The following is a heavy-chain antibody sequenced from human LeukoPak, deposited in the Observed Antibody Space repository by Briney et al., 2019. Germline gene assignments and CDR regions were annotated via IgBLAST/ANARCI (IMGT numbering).Heavy chain of an antibody. D-gene: IGHD3-10*01. J-gene: IGHJ2*01. CDR2: ISSSNSYI. CDR3: ATGGPYGSGTYYMRPDL. Sequence: GGSLRLSCAASGFTFSSYNMNWVRQAPGKGLEWVSSISSSNSYIYYADSVKGRFTISRDNAKNSLYLQMNSLRAEDTAVYYCATGGPYGSGTYYMRPDLWGRGTLVTVSS. CDR1: GFTFSSYN. V-gene: IGHV3-21*01.